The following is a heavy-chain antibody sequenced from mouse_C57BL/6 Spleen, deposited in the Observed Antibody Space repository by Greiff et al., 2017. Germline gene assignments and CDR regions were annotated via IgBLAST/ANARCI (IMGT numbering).Heavy chain of an antibody. D-gene: IGHD2-5*01. J-gene: IGHJ2*01. Sequence: QVQLQQPGAELVRPGSSVKLSCKASGYTFTSYWMDWVKQRPGQGLEWIGNIYPSDSETHYNQKFKDKATLTVDKSSSTAYMQLSSLTSEDSAVYYCAREGYSNYTSYFDYWGQGTTLTVSS. CDR1: GYTFTSYW. CDR2: IYPSDSET. CDR3: AREGYSNYTSYFDY. V-gene: IGHV1-61*01.